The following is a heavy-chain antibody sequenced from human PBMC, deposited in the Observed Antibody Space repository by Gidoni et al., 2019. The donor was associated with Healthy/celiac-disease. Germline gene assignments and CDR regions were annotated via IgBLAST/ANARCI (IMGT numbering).Heavy chain of an antibody. J-gene: IGHJ4*02. V-gene: IGHV4-31*03. Sequence: QVQLQQSGPGLVKPSQTLSLTCTVSGGSLRSGGYYWSWIRQHPGKGLEWIGYIYYSGSTYYNPALKSRVTISVDTSKNQFSLKLSAVTAADTAVYYCARERGNIVGATWGSYFDYWGQGTLVTVSS. CDR2: IYYSGST. CDR3: ARERGNIVGATWGSYFDY. D-gene: IGHD1-26*01. CDR1: GGSLRSGGYY.